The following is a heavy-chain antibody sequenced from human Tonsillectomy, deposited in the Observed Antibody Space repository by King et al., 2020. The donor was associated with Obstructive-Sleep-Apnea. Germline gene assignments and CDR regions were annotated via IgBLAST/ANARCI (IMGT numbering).Heavy chain of an antibody. CDR3: AREKGSYDSSGYYFDRTYSEEYYYYYGTDV. CDR1: GFTFSSYA. Sequence: VQLVESGGGVVQPGRSLRLSCAASGFTFSSYAMHWVRQAPGKGLEWVAVISYDGSNKYYADSVKGRFTISRDNSKNTLYVQMNSLRAEDTAVYYCAREKGSYDSSGYYFDRTYSEEYYYYYGTDVWGQGTTVTVSS. CDR2: ISYDGSNK. J-gene: IGHJ6*02. V-gene: IGHV3-30*04. D-gene: IGHD3-22*01.